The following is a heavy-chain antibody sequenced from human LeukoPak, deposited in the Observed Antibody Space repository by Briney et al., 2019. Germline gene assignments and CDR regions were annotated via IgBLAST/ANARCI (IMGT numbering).Heavy chain of an antibody. Sequence: ASVKVSCKASGYIFTNYGITSVRQAPGQGLEWMGWISAYNGNTNYAQKLQDRVTMTTDTSTSTAYMELRSLRSDDTAVYYCARRGAVPFDYWGQGTLVTVSS. J-gene: IGHJ4*02. CDR2: ISAYNGNT. V-gene: IGHV1-18*01. CDR1: GYIFTNYG. D-gene: IGHD2-2*01. CDR3: ARRGAVPFDY.